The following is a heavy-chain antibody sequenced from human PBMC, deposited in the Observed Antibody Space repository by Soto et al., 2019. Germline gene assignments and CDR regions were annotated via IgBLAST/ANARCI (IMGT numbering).Heavy chain of an antibody. CDR3: TTVAYGEYVSDY. CDR1: GFAFTNAW. CDR2: IRSQIDGGTT. V-gene: IGHV3-15*01. J-gene: IGHJ4*02. Sequence: EVELVESGGVLVKPGGSLRLSCAASGFAFTNAWMTWVRQAPGKALEWVGRIRSQIDGGTTDYAAPVKGRFTISRDDSMNTLYLQMNSLKTEDTAVYYCTTVAYGEYVSDYWGQGTLVTVSS. D-gene: IGHD4-17*01.